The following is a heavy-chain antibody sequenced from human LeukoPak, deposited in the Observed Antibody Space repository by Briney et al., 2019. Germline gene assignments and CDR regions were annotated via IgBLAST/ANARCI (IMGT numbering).Heavy chain of an antibody. CDR2: INPNSGGT. Sequence: ASVKVSCKGSGYTFTGYYMHWVRQAPGQGLEWMGRINPNSGGTNYAQKFQGRVTMTRDTSISTAYMELSRLRSDDTAVYYCARGGDPTDDAFDIWGQGTMVTVSS. V-gene: IGHV1-2*06. J-gene: IGHJ3*02. CDR1: GYTFTGYY. D-gene: IGHD2-21*02. CDR3: ARGGDPTDDAFDI.